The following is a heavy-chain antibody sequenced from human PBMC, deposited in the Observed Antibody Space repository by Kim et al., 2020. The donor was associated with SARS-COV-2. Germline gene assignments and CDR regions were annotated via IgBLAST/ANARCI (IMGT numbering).Heavy chain of an antibody. D-gene: IGHD3-22*01. J-gene: IGHJ4*02. V-gene: IGHV4-34*01. CDR3: ARGQVHSGHSAF. CDR2: ITHRGST. CDR1: GGSFSGYY. Sequence: SETLSLTCAVYGGSFSGYYWTWIRQTPGKGLEWIGEITHRGSTNYNPSLKSRVTMSVDTSKNQFSLKLRSVTAADTAVYYCARGQVHSGHSAFCGQGLL.